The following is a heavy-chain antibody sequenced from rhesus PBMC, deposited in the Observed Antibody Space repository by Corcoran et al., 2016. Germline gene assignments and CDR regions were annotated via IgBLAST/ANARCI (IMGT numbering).Heavy chain of an antibody. Sequence: QVQLQESGPGLVKPSETLSLTCAVSGGSTSGGHDRSWIRQPPGKGLEWIGYIYGSSGSTNYNPSLKNRVTISKDTSKNQFSLKLSSVTAADTAVYYCARMPGSSSFDYWGQGVLVTVSS. J-gene: IGHJ4*01. CDR3: ARMPGSSSFDY. CDR1: GGSTSGGHD. D-gene: IGHD4-29*01. V-gene: IGHV4-76*01. CDR2: IYGSSGST.